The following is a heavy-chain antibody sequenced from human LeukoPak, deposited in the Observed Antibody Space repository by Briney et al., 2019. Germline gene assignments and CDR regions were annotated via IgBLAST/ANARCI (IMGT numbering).Heavy chain of an antibody. CDR1: LCRFTGYY. Sequence: GASVKVSCKSSLCRFTGYYVHWVRQAPGQGLEWMGWINPDSGGTNFAQRFQVRATLTRDTSISTAYMELSRLTSDDTAVYYCARDAISRGIIDYWGQGTLVTVSS. V-gene: IGHV1-2*02. J-gene: IGHJ4*02. CDR3: ARDAISRGIIDY. CDR2: INPDSGGT. D-gene: IGHD3-10*01.